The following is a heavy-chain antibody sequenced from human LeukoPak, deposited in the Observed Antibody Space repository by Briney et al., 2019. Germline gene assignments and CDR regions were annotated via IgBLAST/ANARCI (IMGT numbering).Heavy chain of an antibody. V-gene: IGHV4-59*01. D-gene: IGHD3-22*01. CDR1: GGSISSYY. CDR3: ARDGYYDSSENWFDP. Sequence: SETLSLTCTVSGGSISSYYWSWIRQPSGKGLEWIGYIYYSGSTNYNPSLKSRVTISVDTSKNQFSLKLSSVTAADTAVYYCARDGYYDSSENWFDPWGQGTLVTVSS. CDR2: IYYSGST. J-gene: IGHJ5*02.